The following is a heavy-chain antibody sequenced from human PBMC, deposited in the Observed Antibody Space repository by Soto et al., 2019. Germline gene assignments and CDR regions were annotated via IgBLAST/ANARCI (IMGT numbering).Heavy chain of an antibody. CDR1: GFTFSSYG. CDR3: AKDPGGYQLLYGMDV. D-gene: IGHD2-2*01. J-gene: IGHJ6*02. CDR2: ISYDGSNK. Sequence: PGGSLGLSCAASGFTFSSYGMHWVRQAPGKGLEWVAVISYDGSNKYYADSVKGRFTISRDNSKNTLYLQMNSLRAEDTAVYYCAKDPGGYQLLYGMDVWGQGTTVTVSS. V-gene: IGHV3-30*18.